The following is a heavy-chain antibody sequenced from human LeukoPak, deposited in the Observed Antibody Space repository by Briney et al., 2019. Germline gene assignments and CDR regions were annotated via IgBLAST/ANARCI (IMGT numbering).Heavy chain of an antibody. CDR1: GFTFSSYA. V-gene: IGHV3-23*01. CDR3: AKASYSSSWWVVDY. Sequence: GGSLRLSCAASGFTFSSYAMSRVRQAPGKGLEWVSAISGSGSSTYYADSVKGRFTISRDNSKNTLYLQMNSLRAEDTAVYYCAKASYSSSWWVVDYWGQGTLVTVSS. D-gene: IGHD6-6*01. J-gene: IGHJ4*02. CDR2: ISGSGSST.